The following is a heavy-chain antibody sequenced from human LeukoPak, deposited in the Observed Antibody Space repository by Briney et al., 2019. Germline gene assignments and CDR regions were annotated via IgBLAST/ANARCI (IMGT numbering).Heavy chain of an antibody. CDR3: ARGSGSYSQASDY. CDR1: GGTFSSYA. CDR2: IIPILGIA. D-gene: IGHD1-26*01. Sequence: SVKASCKASGGTFSSYAISWVRQAPGQGLEWMGRIIPILGIADYAQKFQGRVTITADKSTSTAYMELSSLRSEDTAVYYCARGSGSYSQASDYWGQGTLVTVSS. V-gene: IGHV1-69*04. J-gene: IGHJ4*02.